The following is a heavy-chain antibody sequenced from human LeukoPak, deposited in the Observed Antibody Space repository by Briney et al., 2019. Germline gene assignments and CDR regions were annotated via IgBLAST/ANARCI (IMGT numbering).Heavy chain of an antibody. J-gene: IGHJ4*02. V-gene: IGHV6-1*01. CDR1: GDSVSSNSAA. CDR3: ARRRGTAQAFDY. CDR2: AYYRSKWSN. D-gene: IGHD6-13*01. Sequence: SQTLSLTCAISGDSVSSNSAAWNWIRQSPSRGLEWLGRAYYRSKWSNDYAVSVKSRVIINTDTSKNQFSLQLNSVTPEDTAVYYCARRRGTAQAFDYWGQGTLVTVSS.